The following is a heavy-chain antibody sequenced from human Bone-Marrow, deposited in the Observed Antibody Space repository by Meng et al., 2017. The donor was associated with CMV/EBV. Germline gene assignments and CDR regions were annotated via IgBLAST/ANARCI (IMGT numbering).Heavy chain of an antibody. CDR1: GGTFNNYA. CDR2: IIPIVDIA. Sequence: SVKVSCKASGGTFNNYAVSWVRQAPGQGLEWMGGIIPIVDIANFAQKFQGRVTIAADKYTSTAHMELSSLRYEDTAVYYCASGDFWSGHGTDYYYGMDVWGQGTTVTVYS. V-gene: IGHV1-69*10. D-gene: IGHD3-3*01. J-gene: IGHJ6*01. CDR3: ASGDFWSGHGTDYYYGMDV.